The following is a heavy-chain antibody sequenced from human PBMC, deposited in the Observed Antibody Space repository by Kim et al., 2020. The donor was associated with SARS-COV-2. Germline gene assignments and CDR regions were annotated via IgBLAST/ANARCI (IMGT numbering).Heavy chain of an antibody. V-gene: IGHV4-31*03. CDR2: IYYSGST. Sequence: SETLSLTCTVSGGSISSGGYYWSWIRQHPGKGLEWIGYIYYSGSTYYNPSLKSRVTISVDTSKNQFSLKLSSVTAADTAVYYCAGRYSYGPRYFDYWGQGTLVTVSS. CDR1: GGSISSGGYY. D-gene: IGHD5-18*01. J-gene: IGHJ4*02. CDR3: AGRYSYGPRYFDY.